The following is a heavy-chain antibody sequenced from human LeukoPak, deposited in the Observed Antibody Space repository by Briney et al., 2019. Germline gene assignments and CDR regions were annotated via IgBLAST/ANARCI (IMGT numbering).Heavy chain of an antibody. D-gene: IGHD2-2*01. CDR1: GFTVSSNY. Sequence: GGSLRLSCAASGFTVSSNYMSWVRQAPGKGLEWVSVIYSGGSTYYADSVKGRFTISRHNSKNTLYLQMNSLRAEDTAVYYCARDYSYQLPEGWFDPWGQGTLVTVSS. J-gene: IGHJ5*02. CDR3: ARDYSYQLPEGWFDP. CDR2: IYSGGST. V-gene: IGHV3-53*04.